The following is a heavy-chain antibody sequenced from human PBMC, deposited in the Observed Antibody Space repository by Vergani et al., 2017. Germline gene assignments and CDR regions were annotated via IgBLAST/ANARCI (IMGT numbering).Heavy chain of an antibody. CDR1: GFTFSSYS. D-gene: IGHD5-12*01. CDR3: AGSRVRGYSEY. V-gene: IGHV3-48*01. CDR2: ISSSSSTL. Sequence: EVQLVESGGGLVQPGGSLRLSCAASGFTFSSYSMNWGRQAPGKGLEWVSYISSSSSTLYYADSVKGRFTITRDNAKNALYLQMNSLRAEDTAVYDCAGSRVRGYSEYWGQGTLVTVSS. J-gene: IGHJ4*02.